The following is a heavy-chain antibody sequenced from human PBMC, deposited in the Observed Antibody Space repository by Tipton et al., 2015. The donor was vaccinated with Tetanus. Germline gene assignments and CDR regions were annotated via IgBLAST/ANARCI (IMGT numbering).Heavy chain of an antibody. CDR1: GYIFTNYW. J-gene: IGHJ4*02. CDR2: IFPSDSET. V-gene: IGHV5-51*01. D-gene: IGHD1-1*01. Sequence: QLVQSGAEVKKPGESLKISCKASGYIFTNYWIAWVRQMPGKGLEYMGIIFPSDSETRYNPTCRGQVTMSVDKATNTAYLQWSSLVASDSAIYYCARRRTTTALANYFDFWGQGTQVTVSS. CDR3: ARRRTTTALANYFDF.